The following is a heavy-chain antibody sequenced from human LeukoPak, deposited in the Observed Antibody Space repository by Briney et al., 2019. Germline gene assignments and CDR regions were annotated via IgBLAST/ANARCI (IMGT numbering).Heavy chain of an antibody. D-gene: IGHD4-11*01. CDR1: GFTFSSYW. V-gene: IGHV3-7*01. Sequence: GGSLRLSCAASGFTFSSYWMSWVRQAPGKGLEWVANIKQDGSEKYYVDSVKGRFTISRDNAKNSLYLQMNSLRAEDTAVYYCARVPCYSNYLGFDYYYYMDVWGKGTTVTVSS. J-gene: IGHJ6*03. CDR3: ARVPCYSNYLGFDYYYYMDV. CDR2: IKQDGSEK.